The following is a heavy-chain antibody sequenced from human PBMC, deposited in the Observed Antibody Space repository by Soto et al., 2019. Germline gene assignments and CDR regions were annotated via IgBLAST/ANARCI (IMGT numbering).Heavy chain of an antibody. Sequence: SVKVSCKASGYTFTSYAMHWVRQAPGQRLEWMGWINAGNGNTKYSQKFQGRVTITRDTSASTAYMELSSLRSEDTAVYYCSRFSRKALYCDYMYFHGKGTTV. J-gene: IGHJ6*03. CDR2: INAGNGNT. CDR3: SRFSRKALYCDYMYF. V-gene: IGHV1-3*01. CDR1: GYTFTSYA.